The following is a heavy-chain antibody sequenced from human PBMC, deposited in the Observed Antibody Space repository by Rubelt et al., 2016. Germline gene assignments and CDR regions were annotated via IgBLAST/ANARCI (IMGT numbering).Heavy chain of an antibody. V-gene: IGHV1-8*01. D-gene: IGHD3-22*01. Sequence: QVQLVQSGAEVKKPGASVKVSCKTSGYTFTDYDINWVRQTTGQRLEWMGWMHANDGDTGYAQKFQARVTMTRDTSISQAYMELGSLTSEDTAVYYCARTRDSSLDNWGQGTLVTVSS. CDR1: GYTFTDYD. J-gene: IGHJ4*02. CDR3: ARTRDSSLDN. CDR2: MHANDGDT.